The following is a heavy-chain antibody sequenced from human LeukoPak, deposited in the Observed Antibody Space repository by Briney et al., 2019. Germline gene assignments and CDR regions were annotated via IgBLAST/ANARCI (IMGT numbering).Heavy chain of an antibody. CDR3: ARDWDYYDSSGYYVY. Sequence: ASVKVSCKASGYTFTSYGISWVRQAPGQGLEWMGWISAYNGNTNYAQKLQGRVTMTTDTSTSTAYMELRSLRSDDTAVYYCARDWDYYDSSGYYVYWGQGTLVIVSS. D-gene: IGHD3-22*01. J-gene: IGHJ4*02. CDR2: ISAYNGNT. CDR1: GYTFTSYG. V-gene: IGHV1-18*01.